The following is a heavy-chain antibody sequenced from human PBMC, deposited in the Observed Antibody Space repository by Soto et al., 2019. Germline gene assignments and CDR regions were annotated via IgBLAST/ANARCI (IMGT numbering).Heavy chain of an antibody. CDR1: GGTFSSYA. V-gene: IGHV1-69*13. CDR2: IIPIFGTA. D-gene: IGHD2-15*01. CDR3: AADPYHCSGADCYSIDLPGVSYNGMDV. Sequence: SVKVSCKASGGTFSSYAISWVRQAPGQGLEWMGGIIPIFGTANYAQKFQGRVTITADESTSTAYMELSSLGSEDTAVYYCAADPYHCSGADCYSIDLPGVSYNGMDVWGQGTSVTVSS. J-gene: IGHJ6*02.